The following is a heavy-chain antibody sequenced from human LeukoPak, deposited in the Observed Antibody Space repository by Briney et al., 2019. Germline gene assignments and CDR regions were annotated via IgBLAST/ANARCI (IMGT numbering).Heavy chain of an antibody. CDR3: ARVGGHCTNGVCYDVDY. J-gene: IGHJ4*02. CDR2: ITSSSSYI. D-gene: IGHD2-8*01. V-gene: IGHV3-21*01. CDR1: GFSFSSYT. Sequence: GGSLRLSCGASGFSFSSYTMNWVRQARGKGREWVSFITSSSSYIYYADSVKGRFTISRDNAKNSLYLQMSSLRAEDTAVYYCARVGGHCTNGVCYDVDYWGQGTLVTVS.